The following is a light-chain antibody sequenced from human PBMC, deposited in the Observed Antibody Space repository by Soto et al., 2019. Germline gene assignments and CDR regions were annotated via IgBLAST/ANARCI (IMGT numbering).Light chain of an antibody. J-gene: IGLJ2*01. Sequence: QSVLTQPPSVSGAPGQRVTISCTGSSSNIGAGYDVHWYQQLPGTAPKLLIYGDNNRSSGVPDRFSGSKSGTSASLAITGLQAEDEADYYCQSYDNSLSCSVFGGGTKLTVL. CDR3: QSYDNSLSCSV. CDR1: SSNIGAGYD. V-gene: IGLV1-40*01. CDR2: GDN.